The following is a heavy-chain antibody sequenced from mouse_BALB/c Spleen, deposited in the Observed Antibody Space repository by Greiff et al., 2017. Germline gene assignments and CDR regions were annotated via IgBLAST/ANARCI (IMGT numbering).Heavy chain of an antibody. V-gene: IGHV5-12-1*01. CDR1: GFTFSSYD. Sequence: EVKLMESGGGLVQPGGSRKLSCAASGFTFSSYDMSWVRQTPEKRLEWVAYISSGGGSTYYPDTVKGRFTISRDNAKNTLYLQMSSLKSEDTAMYYCARHYGNYFDVWGAGTTVTVSS. CDR3: ARHYGNYFDV. J-gene: IGHJ1*01. CDR2: ISSGGGST. D-gene: IGHD2-1*01.